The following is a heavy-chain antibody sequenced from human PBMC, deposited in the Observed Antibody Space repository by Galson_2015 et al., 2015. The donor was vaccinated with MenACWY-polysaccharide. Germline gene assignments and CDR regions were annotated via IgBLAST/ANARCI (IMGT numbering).Heavy chain of an antibody. CDR2: IMQNGRKK. V-gene: IGHV3-7*01. CDR3: ARYCYGAPPHVQNDAFDI. J-gene: IGHJ3*02. D-gene: IGHD5-18*01. Sequence: SLRLSCAASGFTFSRYWMSWVRQAPGKGLKWVHNIMQNGRKKNYEDSWKGLFTISRENAKKSLYLQMKSLRAEETALYYCARYCYGAPPHVQNDAFDIWGHGTMVPVSS. CDR1: GFTFSRYW.